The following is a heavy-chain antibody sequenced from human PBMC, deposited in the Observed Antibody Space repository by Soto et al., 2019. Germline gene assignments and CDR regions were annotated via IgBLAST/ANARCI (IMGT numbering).Heavy chain of an antibody. CDR1: GYTFTGYY. V-gene: IGHV1-18*04. CDR3: ARDCSTSCPEGYYYGMDV. J-gene: IGHJ6*02. D-gene: IGHD2-2*01. Sequence: GASLKVSCKASGYTFTGYYMHWVRQAPGQGLEWMGWISAYNGNTNYAQKLQGRVTMTTDTSTSTAYMELRSLRSDDTAVYYCARDCSTSCPEGYYYGMDVWGQGTTVTVSS. CDR2: ISAYNGNT.